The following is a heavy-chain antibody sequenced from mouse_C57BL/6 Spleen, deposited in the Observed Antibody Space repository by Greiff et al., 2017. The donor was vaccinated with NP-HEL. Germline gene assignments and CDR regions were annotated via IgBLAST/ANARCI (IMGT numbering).Heavy chain of an antibody. CDR1: GFTFSSYG. CDR3: ARYDYEGGAMDY. J-gene: IGHJ4*01. CDR2: ISSGGSYT. D-gene: IGHD2-4*01. V-gene: IGHV5-6*01. Sequence: EVQLVESGGDLVKPGGSLKLSCAASGFTFSSYGMSWVRQTPDKRLAWVATISSGGSYTYYPDSVKGRFTISRDNAKNTLYPQMSSLKSEDTAMYYCARYDYEGGAMDYWGQGTSVTVSS.